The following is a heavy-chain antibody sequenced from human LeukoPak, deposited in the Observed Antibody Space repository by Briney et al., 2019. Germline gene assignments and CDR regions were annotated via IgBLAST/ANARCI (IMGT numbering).Heavy chain of an antibody. V-gene: IGHV3-7*01. CDR1: VFTFSTYW. J-gene: IGHJ4*02. CDR2: IKQDGSEK. D-gene: IGHD5-24*01. Sequence: GGSLRLSCATSVFTFSTYWMSWVRQAPGKGLEWVANIKQDGSEKYYVDSVKGRFTISRDNAKNSLYLQMNSLRAEDTAVYYCANGDGFDYWGQGTLVTVSS. CDR3: ANGDGFDY.